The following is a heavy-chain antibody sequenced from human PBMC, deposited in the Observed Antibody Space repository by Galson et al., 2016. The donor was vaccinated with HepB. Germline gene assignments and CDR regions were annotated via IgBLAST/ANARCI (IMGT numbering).Heavy chain of an antibody. CDR3: AKIYDEFWSGYYYYHYGMDV. V-gene: IGHV3-30*18. CDR2: INHDGVKE. CDR1: GFTFSSYG. D-gene: IGHD3-3*01. Sequence: SLRLSCAASGFTFSSYGMHWVRQAPGEGLAWVADINHDGVKEDYADSVRGRFTISRENSKNTLYLQMNGLRPEDTAVYYCAKIYDEFWSGYYYYHYGMDVWGKGTRVTVSS. J-gene: IGHJ6*04.